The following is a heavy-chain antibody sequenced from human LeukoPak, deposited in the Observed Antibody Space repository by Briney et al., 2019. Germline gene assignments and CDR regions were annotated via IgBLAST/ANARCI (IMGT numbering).Heavy chain of an antibody. CDR1: GGSISSSSYY. D-gene: IGHD3-9*01. CDR3: ARLGDYDILTGYTDAFDI. CDR2: NYYSGST. Sequence: SETLSLTCTVSGGSISSSSYYWGWIRQPPGKGLEWIGSNYYSGSTYYNPSLKSRVTISVDTSKNQFSLKLSSVTAADTAVYYCARLGDYDILTGYTDAFDIWGQGTMVTVSS. V-gene: IGHV4-39*07. J-gene: IGHJ3*02.